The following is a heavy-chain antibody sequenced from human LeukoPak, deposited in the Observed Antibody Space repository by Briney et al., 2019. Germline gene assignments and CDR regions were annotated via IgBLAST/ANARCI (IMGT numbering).Heavy chain of an antibody. D-gene: IGHD1-26*01. Sequence: PSETLSLTGTVSGYSISSGYYCGWIRRPPGKGREWSGSIYHSGSTYYNPSLNSRVTISVDTSKNQFSLKLSSVTAADTAVYYCAMTRVGAFDIWGQGTMVTVSS. CDR2: IYHSGST. CDR3: AMTRVGAFDI. V-gene: IGHV4-38-2*02. CDR1: GYSISSGYY. J-gene: IGHJ3*02.